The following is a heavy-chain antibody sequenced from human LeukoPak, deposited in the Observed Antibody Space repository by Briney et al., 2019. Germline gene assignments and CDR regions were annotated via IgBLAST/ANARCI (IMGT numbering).Heavy chain of an antibody. Sequence: PSETLSLTCTVSGGSISSSTYYWVWIRQPPGKGLEWIGCIYYSGSTYYNPSLKSRVTISVDTSKIQFSLKLSSVTAADTAVYYCASQGDSSGYYRGFGPWGQGTLVTVSS. J-gene: IGHJ5*02. V-gene: IGHV4-39*01. CDR1: GGSISSSTYY. CDR2: IYYSGST. CDR3: ASQGDSSGYYRGFGP. D-gene: IGHD3-22*01.